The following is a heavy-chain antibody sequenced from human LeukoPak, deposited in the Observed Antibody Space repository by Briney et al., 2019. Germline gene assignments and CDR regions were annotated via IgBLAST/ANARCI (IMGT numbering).Heavy chain of an antibody. CDR3: ARDRGADYLYFQH. Sequence: PGGSLRLSCAASGFIFSSYWMHWVRHAPGKGLAWVSRINTDGSSTSYADSVKGRFTISRDNAKNSLYLQMNSLRAEDTALYYCARDRGADYLYFQHWGQGTLVTVSS. V-gene: IGHV3-74*01. D-gene: IGHD4/OR15-4a*01. CDR2: INTDGSST. CDR1: GFIFSSYW. J-gene: IGHJ1*01.